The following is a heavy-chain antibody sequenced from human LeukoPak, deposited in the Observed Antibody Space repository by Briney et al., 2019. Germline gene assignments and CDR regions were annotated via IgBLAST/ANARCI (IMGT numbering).Heavy chain of an antibody. J-gene: IGHJ4*02. V-gene: IGHV3-43*02. Sequence: GGSLRLSCAASGFTFDDYAMHWVRHAPGKGLEWVSLISGDGGSTYYADSVKGRFTISRDNSKNSLYLQMNSLRTEDTALYYCAKDPRIAVAGSLYYFDYWGQGTLVTVSS. CDR2: ISGDGGST. D-gene: IGHD6-19*01. CDR1: GFTFDDYA. CDR3: AKDPRIAVAGSLYYFDY.